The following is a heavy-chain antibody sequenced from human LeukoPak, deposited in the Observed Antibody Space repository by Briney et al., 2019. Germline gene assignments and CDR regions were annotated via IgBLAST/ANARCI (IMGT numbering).Heavy chain of an antibody. CDR3: AKDRYSYAYEYFDC. CDR1: GFTFSSYG. Sequence: PGRSLRLSCAASGFTFSSYGMHWVLQAPGKGLEWVAVISYDGRNKYYADSVKGRFTISRDNSKNTLYLQMNSLRAEDTAVYYCAKDRYSYAYEYFDCWGQGTLVTVSS. J-gene: IGHJ4*02. V-gene: IGHV3-30*18. D-gene: IGHD5-18*01. CDR2: ISYDGRNK.